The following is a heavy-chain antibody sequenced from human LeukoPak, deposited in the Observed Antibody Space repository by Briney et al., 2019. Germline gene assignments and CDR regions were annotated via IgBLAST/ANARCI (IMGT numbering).Heavy chain of an antibody. J-gene: IGHJ4*02. CDR2: INSDGSST. D-gene: IGHD5-12*01. V-gene: IGHV3-74*01. CDR3: ARDFRYSLDY. Sequence: GECLRLSCAASGLTFSSYWMHWVRQGPGKGLVWVSRINSDGSSTTYADSVKGRFTISRDNAKNTLYLQMNSLRAEDTAVYYCARDFRYSLDYWGQGTLVTVSS. CDR1: GLTFSSYW.